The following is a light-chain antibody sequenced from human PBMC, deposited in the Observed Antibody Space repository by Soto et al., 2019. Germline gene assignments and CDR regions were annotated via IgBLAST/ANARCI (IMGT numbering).Light chain of an antibody. CDR3: QQYNNWPTYT. J-gene: IGKJ2*01. CDR2: AAS. V-gene: IGKV1-27*01. Sequence: DIQVTQSPSSLSASVGDRVTITCRASRGIGNYLAWYQQKPGKVPNLLIYAASALQSGVSSRFSGSGSGTDFTLTISSLQPGDVAVYYCQQYNNWPTYTFGQGTKLEIK. CDR1: RGIGNY.